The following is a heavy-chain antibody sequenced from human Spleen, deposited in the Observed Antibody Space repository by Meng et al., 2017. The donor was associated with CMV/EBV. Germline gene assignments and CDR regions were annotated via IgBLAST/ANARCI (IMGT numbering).Heavy chain of an antibody. J-gene: IGHJ6*02. CDR3: ARSYPNFYYSMDV. V-gene: IGHV3-23*01. D-gene: IGHD4-23*01. CDR1: EFTFSNYA. Sequence: GGSLRLSCAASEFTFSNYAMNWVRQAPGKGLEWVSGINGGGSTTYYADSVKGRFTISRDKSKDTLYLQMNSLRAEDTAVFYCARSYPNFYYSMDVWGRGTTVTVSS. CDR2: INGGGSTT.